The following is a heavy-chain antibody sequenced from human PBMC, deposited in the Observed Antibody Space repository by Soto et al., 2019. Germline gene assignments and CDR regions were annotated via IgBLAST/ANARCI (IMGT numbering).Heavy chain of an antibody. V-gene: IGHV3-64*01. D-gene: IGHD5-12*01. CDR3: ARRGYSGYEIDY. CDR2: ISSNGGST. Sequence: SCKVSGYTLTELSMHWVRQAPGKGLEYVSDISSNGGSTYYANSVKGRFTISRDNSKNTLYLQMGSLRAEDMAVYYCARRGYSGYEIDYWGQGTLVTVSS. CDR1: GYTLTELS. J-gene: IGHJ4*02.